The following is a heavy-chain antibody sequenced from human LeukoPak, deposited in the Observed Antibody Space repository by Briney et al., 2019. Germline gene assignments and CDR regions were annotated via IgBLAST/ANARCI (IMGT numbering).Heavy chain of an antibody. Sequence: SETLSLTCTVSGGSISSYYWSWIRQPPGKGLEWIGYIYYSGSTKYNASLKSRVTISVDTSKNQFSLKLSSVTAADTAVYYCARGGPNSSGWRIDYWGQGTLVTVSS. V-gene: IGHV4-59*01. D-gene: IGHD6-19*01. CDR3: ARGGPNSSGWRIDY. J-gene: IGHJ4*02. CDR1: GGSISSYY. CDR2: IYYSGST.